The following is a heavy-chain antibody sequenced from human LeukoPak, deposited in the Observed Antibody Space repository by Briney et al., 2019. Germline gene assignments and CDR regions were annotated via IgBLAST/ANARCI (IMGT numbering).Heavy chain of an antibody. CDR1: GFTFDDYA. D-gene: IGHD3-22*01. CDR2: ISWNSGSI. CDR3: AKDMGDSQWVCFDY. V-gene: IGHV3-9*01. J-gene: IGHJ4*02. Sequence: GGSLRLSCAASGFTFDDYAMHWVRQAPGKGLEWVSGISWNSGSIGYADSVKGRFTISRDNAKNSLYLQMNSLRAEDTALYYCAKDMGDSQWVCFDYWGQGTLVTVSS.